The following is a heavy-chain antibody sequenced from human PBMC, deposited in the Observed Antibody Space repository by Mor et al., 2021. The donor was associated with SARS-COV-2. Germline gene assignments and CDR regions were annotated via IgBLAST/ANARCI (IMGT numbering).Heavy chain of an antibody. J-gene: IGHJ3*02. D-gene: IGHD1-26*01. Sequence: DSVKGRFTISRDNSKNTLYLQMNSLRAEDTAVYYCARVPIAYGIVGATNNDAFDIWGQGTMVTVSS. V-gene: IGHV3-30*01. CDR3: ARVPIAYGIVGATNNDAFDI.